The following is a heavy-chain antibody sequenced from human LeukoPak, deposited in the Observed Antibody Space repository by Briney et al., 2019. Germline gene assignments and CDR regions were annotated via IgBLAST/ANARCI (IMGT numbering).Heavy chain of an antibody. Sequence: PGGSLRLSCAASGFTVGSNYMSWVRQAPGKGLEWVANIKEDGSEKDFVDSVKGRLSISRDNDKNFLFLELNSLRAEDTAVYFCTREGVGGFD. V-gene: IGHV3-7*01. J-gene: IGHJ3*02. CDR1: GFTVGSNY. CDR3: TREGVGGFD. CDR2: IKEDGSEK. D-gene: IGHD3-16*01.